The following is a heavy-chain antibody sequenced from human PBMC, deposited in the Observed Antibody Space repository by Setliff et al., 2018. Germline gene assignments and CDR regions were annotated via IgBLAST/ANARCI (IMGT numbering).Heavy chain of an antibody. Sequence: SETLSLTFIVAGDSISNTGYYWGWIRQPPGKGLEWIGRIYNSGTTNYNPSLKSRVTISADTSNNSFSLNLFSVTAADTAVYYCAGRDYSGGDSWGHGTLVTVSS. CDR1: GDSISNTGYY. V-gene: IGHV4-39*02. D-gene: IGHD4-4*01. CDR2: IYNSGTT. CDR3: AGRDYSGGDS. J-gene: IGHJ5*01.